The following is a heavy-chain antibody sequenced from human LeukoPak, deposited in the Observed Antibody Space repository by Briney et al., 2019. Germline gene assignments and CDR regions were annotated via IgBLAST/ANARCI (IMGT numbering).Heavy chain of an antibody. D-gene: IGHD3-22*01. Sequence: GGSLRLSCAASGFTFSSYWMSWVRQAPGKGLEWVSAISGSGGSTYYADSVKGRFTISRDNSKNTLYLQMNSLRAEDTAVYYCAAQPPYYYDSSGWGYNWFDPWGQGTLVTVSS. CDR3: AAQPPYYYDSSGWGYNWFDP. CDR1: GFTFSSYW. CDR2: ISGSGGST. J-gene: IGHJ5*02. V-gene: IGHV3-23*01.